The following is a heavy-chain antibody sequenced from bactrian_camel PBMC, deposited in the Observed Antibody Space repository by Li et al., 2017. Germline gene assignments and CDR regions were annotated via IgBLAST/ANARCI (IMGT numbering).Heavy chain of an antibody. Sequence: HVQLVESGGGSVQAEGSLRLSCVATGSAYSRKCMSWFRQSPGKEREGVAVIDSDGNAAYADSVKGRFTISKDNAKNTVYLQMNSLKSEDTAQYYCASAHWTDCSGGYCPLGYWGQGTQVTVS. CDR2: IDSDGNA. CDR3: ASAHWTDCSGGYCPLGY. D-gene: IGHD2*01. CDR1: GSAYSRKC. J-gene: IGHJ6*01. V-gene: IGHV3S53*01.